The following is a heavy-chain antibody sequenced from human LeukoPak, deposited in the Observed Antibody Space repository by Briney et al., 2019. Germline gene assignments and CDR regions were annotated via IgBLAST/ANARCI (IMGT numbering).Heavy chain of an antibody. D-gene: IGHD3-22*01. CDR1: GYTFTSYY. Sequence: ASVKVSCKASGYTFTSYYMHWVRQAPGQGLEWMGIINPSGGSTSYAQKFQGRVTITADESTSTGYMELSSLRSEDTAVYYCARAHDSSGYYGNWFDPWGQGTLVTVSS. V-gene: IGHV1-46*01. J-gene: IGHJ5*02. CDR3: ARAHDSSGYYGNWFDP. CDR2: INPSGGST.